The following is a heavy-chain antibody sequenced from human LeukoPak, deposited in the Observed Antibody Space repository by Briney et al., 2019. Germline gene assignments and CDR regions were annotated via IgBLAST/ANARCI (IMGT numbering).Heavy chain of an antibody. CDR1: GFTFSGYW. V-gene: IGHV3-7*01. CDR2: IKQDGSEK. Sequence: GGSLRLSCAASGFTFSGYWMSWVRQAPGKGLEWVANIKQDGSEKYYVDSVKGRFTISRDNAKNSLYLQMNSLRAEDTAVYYCASSTRADDYWGQGTLVTVSS. CDR3: ASSTRADDY. J-gene: IGHJ4*02.